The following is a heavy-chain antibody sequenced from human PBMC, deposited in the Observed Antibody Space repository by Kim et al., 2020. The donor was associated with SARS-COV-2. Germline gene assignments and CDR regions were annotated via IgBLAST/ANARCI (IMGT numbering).Heavy chain of an antibody. CDR1: GFTFISYS. CDR2: ISTSGSHI. CDR3: ARWNLGELWSLDF. J-gene: IGHJ4*02. V-gene: IGHV3-21*01. Sequence: GGSLRLSCAASGFTFISYSLAWVRQAPGQGLEWVSSISTSGSHINYADSVKGRFTISRDNAKNSLHLQMNSLRAGDTAVYYCARWNLGELWSLDFWAQGTLVTVSS. D-gene: IGHD3-16*01.